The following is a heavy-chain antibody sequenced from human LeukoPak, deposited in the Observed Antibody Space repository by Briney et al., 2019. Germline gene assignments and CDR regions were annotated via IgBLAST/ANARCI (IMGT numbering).Heavy chain of an antibody. V-gene: IGHV1-2*06. CDR2: INPNSGGT. J-gene: IGHJ6*02. CDR3: ARGGYDFVYYYYGMDV. Sequence: ASVKVSCTASGYTFTGYYMHWVRQAPGQGLEWMGRINPNSGGTNYAQKFQGRVTMTRDTFISTAYMELSRLRSDDMAVYYCARGGYDFVYYYYGMDVWGQGTTVTVSS. CDR1: GYTFTGYY. D-gene: IGHD3-3*01.